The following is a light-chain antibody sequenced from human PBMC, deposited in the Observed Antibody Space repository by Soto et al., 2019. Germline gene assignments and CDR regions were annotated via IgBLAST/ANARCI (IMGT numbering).Light chain of an antibody. Sequence: QSVLTQPPSASGTPGQRVTIACSGSSSNIGSTTVKWYQQLPGTAPKLLIYNNNQRPSGVPDRFSGSKSGTSASLAISGRQSEDEADYYCAAWDDSLNGVVFGGGTQLTVL. CDR1: SSNIGSTT. CDR2: NNN. CDR3: AAWDDSLNGVV. V-gene: IGLV1-44*01. J-gene: IGLJ3*02.